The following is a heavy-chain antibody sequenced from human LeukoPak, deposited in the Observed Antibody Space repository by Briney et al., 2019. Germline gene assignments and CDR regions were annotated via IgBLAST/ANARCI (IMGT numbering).Heavy chain of an antibody. V-gene: IGHV4-59*01. CDR3: ARSSTTTKYYYYGMDV. CDR2: IYYSRST. CDR1: GGSISSYY. J-gene: IGHJ6*02. D-gene: IGHD2/OR15-2a*01. Sequence: SETLSLTCTVSGGSISSYYWSWIRQPPGKGLEWIGYIYYSRSTNYNPSLKSRVTISVDTSKNQFSLKLSSVTAADTAVYYCARSSTTTKYYYYGMDVWGQGTTVTVSS.